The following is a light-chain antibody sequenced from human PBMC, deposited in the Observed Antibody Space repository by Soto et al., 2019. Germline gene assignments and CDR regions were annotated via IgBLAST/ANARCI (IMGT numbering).Light chain of an antibody. Sequence: SYELTQPPSVSVSPGQTASITCSGDKLGDKYACWYQQKPGQSPVLVIYQDSKRPSGIPERFSGSNSGNTATLTISGTQAMDAADYSCQAWDSSTVVFGGGTKVTVL. CDR1: KLGDKY. V-gene: IGLV3-1*01. CDR2: QDS. J-gene: IGLJ2*01. CDR3: QAWDSSTVV.